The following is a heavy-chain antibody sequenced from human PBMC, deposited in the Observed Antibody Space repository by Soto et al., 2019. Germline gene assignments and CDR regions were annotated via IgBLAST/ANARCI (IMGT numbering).Heavy chain of an antibody. CDR2: ISGSGGST. Sequence: GGSLRLSCAASGFSFSSYAMSWVRQAPGKGLEWVSAISGSGGSTYYADSVKGRFTISRDNSKNTLYLQMNSLRAEDTAVYYCAKDRGSWDYYYYGMEVWGQGTTVTVSS. V-gene: IGHV3-23*01. CDR1: GFSFSSYA. CDR3: AKDRGSWDYYYYGMEV. D-gene: IGHD6-13*01. J-gene: IGHJ6*02.